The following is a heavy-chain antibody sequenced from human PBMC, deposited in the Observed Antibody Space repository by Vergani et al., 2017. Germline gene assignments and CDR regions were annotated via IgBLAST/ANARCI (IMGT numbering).Heavy chain of an antibody. CDR2: IDRNYGVK. CDR3: VKDNDYDADGPFDL. V-gene: IGHV3-9*01. CDR1: GFTFQAFA. Sequence: VEAGGGLVQPGGSLRLSCTASGFTFQAFAFHWVRQVSGRGLEWVSGIDRNYGVKNGNSFEGRFSISRDNAKKGVFLQMNNLRHEDTALYFCVKDNDYDADGPFDLWGRGTLFTVSS. D-gene: IGHD3-16*01. J-gene: IGHJ2*01.